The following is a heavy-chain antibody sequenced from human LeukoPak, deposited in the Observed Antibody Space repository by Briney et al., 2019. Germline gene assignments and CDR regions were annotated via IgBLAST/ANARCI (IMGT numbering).Heavy chain of an antibody. Sequence: PGGSLRLSCAASGFTLSTYEMTWVRQAPGKGLEWISFITSSGSPTFYADSLKGRFTIFRDTAKNSLFLQMNNLRGEDTAVYYCARDISSSTRAFDIWGQGTMVTVS. D-gene: IGHD2-15*01. J-gene: IGHJ3*02. V-gene: IGHV3-48*03. CDR3: ARDISSSTRAFDI. CDR1: GFTLSTYE. CDR2: ITSSGSPT.